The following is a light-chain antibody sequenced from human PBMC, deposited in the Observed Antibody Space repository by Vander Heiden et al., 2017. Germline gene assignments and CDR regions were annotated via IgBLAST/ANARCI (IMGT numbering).Light chain of an antibody. CDR2: GNG. CDR3: QSYDSSLSGWV. Sequence: QSVLTPPPAAAGPPGPRVTISCTGRSSNMGAGYDIHWYQQLPGTEPKLLIYGNGNRPSGVPDRFSGAKSGTTASLVITGLQAEDEADDYCQSYDSSLSGWVFGGGTKLTVL. V-gene: IGLV1-40*01. CDR1: SSNMGAGYD. J-gene: IGLJ3*02.